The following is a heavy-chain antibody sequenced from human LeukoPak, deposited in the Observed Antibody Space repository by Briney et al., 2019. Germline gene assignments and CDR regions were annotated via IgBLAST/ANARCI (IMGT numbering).Heavy chain of an antibody. Sequence: ASVKVSCKASGYTFTGYYMHWVRQAPGQGLEWMGWINPNSGDTNYAQKFQGRVTMTRDTSIGTAYMELSRLRSDDTAVYYCAREGYYDFSSGANDAFDIWGQGTMVTVSS. J-gene: IGHJ3*02. CDR1: GYTFTGYY. V-gene: IGHV1-2*02. D-gene: IGHD3-3*01. CDR2: INPNSGDT. CDR3: AREGYYDFSSGANDAFDI.